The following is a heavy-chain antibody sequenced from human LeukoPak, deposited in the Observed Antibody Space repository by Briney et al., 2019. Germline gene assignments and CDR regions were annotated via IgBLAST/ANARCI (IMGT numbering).Heavy chain of an antibody. D-gene: IGHD6-13*01. Sequence: SETLSLTCTVSGVSIISYYWSWIRQPPGQGLEWIGYIYYSGSTNYNPSLKSRVTISVDTSKNQFSLKLSSVTAADTAVYYCAGSSSWKIFLNNWFDPWGQGTLVTVSS. V-gene: IGHV4-59*01. J-gene: IGHJ5*02. CDR1: GVSIISYY. CDR2: IYYSGST. CDR3: AGSSSWKIFLNNWFDP.